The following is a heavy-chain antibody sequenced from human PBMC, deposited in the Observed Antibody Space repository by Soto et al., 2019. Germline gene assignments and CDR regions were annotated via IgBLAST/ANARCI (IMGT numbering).Heavy chain of an antibody. CDR1: GAPISSLTYY. CDR3: VKQAVGSMSPE. CDR2: ISLGGTT. D-gene: IGHD2-15*01. V-gene: IGHV4-39*01. J-gene: IGHJ4*02. Sequence: PSETLSLTCAVSGAPISSLTYYWVWIRQPPGKGLEWIASISLGGTTYYSPSLKSRLTASLDTSNNQVSLILSSVTVTDTAVYFCVKQAVGSMSPEWGPGTLVPVSS.